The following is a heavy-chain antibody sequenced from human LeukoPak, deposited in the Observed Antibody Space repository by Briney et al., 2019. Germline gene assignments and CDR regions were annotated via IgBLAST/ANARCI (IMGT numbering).Heavy chain of an antibody. D-gene: IGHD6-13*01. CDR1: GGSISSYY. CDR2: IYHSGST. CDR3: ARTLRPTFIAAAGTGWFDP. V-gene: IGHV4-59*08. Sequence: SETLSLTCTVSGGSISSYYWSWIRQPPGKGLEWIGYIYHSGSTNYNPSLKSRVTISVDTSKNQFSLKLSSVTAADTAVYYCARTLRPTFIAAAGTGWFDPWGQGTLVTVSS. J-gene: IGHJ5*02.